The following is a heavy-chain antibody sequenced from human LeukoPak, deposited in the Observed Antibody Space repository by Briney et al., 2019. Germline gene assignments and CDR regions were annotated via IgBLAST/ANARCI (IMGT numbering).Heavy chain of an antibody. CDR3: ARAPHYYDSSVFDD. CDR1: VGTLSSYT. Sequence: SVPVSFQASVGTLSSYTISAVRPAPAQELEWMGGIIPILGIENYAQKFQGRVTITADKSTSTAYMELSSLRSEDTAVYYCARAPHYYDSSVFDDWGQGTLVTVSS. J-gene: IGHJ4*02. CDR2: IIPILGIE. D-gene: IGHD3-22*01. V-gene: IGHV1-69*10.